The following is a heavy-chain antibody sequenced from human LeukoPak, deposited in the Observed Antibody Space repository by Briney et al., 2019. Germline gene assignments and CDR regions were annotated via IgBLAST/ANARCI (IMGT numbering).Heavy chain of an antibody. CDR1: GGSVSSGSYY. CDR2: IYHSGSP. Sequence: SETLSLTCTVSGGSVSSGSYYWSWVRQPPGKGLEWIGEIYHSGSPNYNPSLKSRVTISVDKSRNHFPLNLSSVTAADTAVYYCARVDGYSYGADAFDIWGQGTMVTVSS. J-gene: IGHJ3*02. CDR3: ARVDGYSYGADAFDI. V-gene: IGHV4-61*03. D-gene: IGHD5-18*01.